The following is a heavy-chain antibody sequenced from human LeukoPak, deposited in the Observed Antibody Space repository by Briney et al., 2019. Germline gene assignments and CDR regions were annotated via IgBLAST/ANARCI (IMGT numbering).Heavy chain of an antibody. CDR1: GYTFTSYG. Sequence: GASVKVSCKASGYTFTSYGISWVRQAPGQGLEWMGWISAYNGNTNYAQKLQGRVTMTTDTSTSTAYVELRSLRSDDTAVYYCARIPYCSCTSCPLNYYYYYYMDVWGKGTTVTVSS. V-gene: IGHV1-18*01. CDR2: ISAYNGNT. CDR3: ARIPYCSCTSCPLNYYYYYYMDV. D-gene: IGHD2-2*01. J-gene: IGHJ6*03.